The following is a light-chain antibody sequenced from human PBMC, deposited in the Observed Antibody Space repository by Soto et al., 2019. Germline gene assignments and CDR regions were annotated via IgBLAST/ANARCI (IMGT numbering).Light chain of an antibody. J-gene: IGKJ3*01. V-gene: IGKV1-9*01. CDR3: QQSYNGPFT. CDR1: QGINSY. CDR2: GAS. Sequence: DIQLTQSPSFLSSSVGDRVTITFRASQGINSYLAWYQQKPGRAPNLLIYGASTLQSGVPLRFSGFGSGTNFTLTISRLQPEDFATYYCQQSYNGPFTFGPGTKVDI.